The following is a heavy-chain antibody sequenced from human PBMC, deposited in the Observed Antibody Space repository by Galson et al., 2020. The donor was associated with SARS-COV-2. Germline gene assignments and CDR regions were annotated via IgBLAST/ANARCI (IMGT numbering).Heavy chain of an antibody. CDR3: ATDPAVYNWNDSGLNY. V-gene: IGHV1-24*01. CDR2: FDPEDGET. J-gene: IGHJ4*02. Sequence: GESLKISCKVSGYTLTELSIHWVRQAPGKGLEWMGGFDPEDGETIYAQKFQGRVTMTEDTSTDTAYMELSSLRSEDTAVYYCATDPAVYNWNDSGLNYWGQGTLVTVSS. D-gene: IGHD1-20*01. CDR1: GYTLTELS.